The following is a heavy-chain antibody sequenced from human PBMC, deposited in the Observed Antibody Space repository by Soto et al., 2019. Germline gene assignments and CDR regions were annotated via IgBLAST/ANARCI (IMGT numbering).Heavy chain of an antibody. D-gene: IGHD3-22*01. J-gene: IGHJ4*02. Sequence: QVQLVQSGAEVKKPGSSVKVSCKASGGTVRSYTISWVRQAPGQGLEGMGRIIPILGMGNYAQKFQGRVTITADTATSTAYMELSSLRAEDTAVYYCASRYDSSDYWGQGTLVTVSS. CDR2: IIPILGMG. CDR1: GGTVRSYT. CDR3: ASRYDSSDY. V-gene: IGHV1-69*02.